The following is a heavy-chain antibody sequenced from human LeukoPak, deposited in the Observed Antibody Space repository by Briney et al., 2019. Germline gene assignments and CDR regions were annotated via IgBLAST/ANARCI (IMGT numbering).Heavy chain of an antibody. D-gene: IGHD3-22*01. CDR3: AIVVVIDGMDV. CDR2: ISSSSSYI. CDR1: GFTFSTYS. Sequence: GGSLRLSCAASGFTFSTYSMNWVRQAPGKGLEWVSSISSSSSYIYYADSVKGRFTISRDNAKNSLYLQMNSLRAEDTAVYYCAIVVVIDGMDVWGQGTTVTVSS. V-gene: IGHV3-21*01. J-gene: IGHJ6*02.